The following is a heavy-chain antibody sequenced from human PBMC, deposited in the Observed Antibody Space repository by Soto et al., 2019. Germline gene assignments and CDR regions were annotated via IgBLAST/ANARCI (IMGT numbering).Heavy chain of an antibody. CDR2: FSYSGSL. Sequence: PSETLSLTCSVYGGSSWAYHWSWIRQSPGEGLEWIGEFSYSGSLNYNPSLKRRVAVSLDTSTDHFSLTMTSVTAADTGVYFCAGGPGYWSFALWGRGTLVTVS. CDR1: GGSSWAYH. CDR3: AGGPGYWSFAL. V-gene: IGHV4-34*01. D-gene: IGHD2-2*03. J-gene: IGHJ2*01.